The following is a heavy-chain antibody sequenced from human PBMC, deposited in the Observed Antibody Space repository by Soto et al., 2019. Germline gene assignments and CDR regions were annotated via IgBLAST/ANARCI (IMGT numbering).Heavy chain of an antibody. CDR3: AADLVGYYGSGSLQYYMDV. D-gene: IGHD3-10*01. J-gene: IGHJ6*03. CDR2: IIPIFGTA. Sequence: PVKVSCKASGCTFSSYAISWLRHAPEQGLEWMGGIIPIFGTANYAQKFQGRVTITRDMSTSTAYMELSSLRSEDTAVYYCAADLVGYYGSGSLQYYMDVWGKGTTVTVSS. V-gene: IGHV1-69*05. CDR1: GCTFSSYA.